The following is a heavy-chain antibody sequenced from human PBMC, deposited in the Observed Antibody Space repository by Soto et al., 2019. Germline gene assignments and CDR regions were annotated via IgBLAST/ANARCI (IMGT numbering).Heavy chain of an antibody. Sequence: PSETLSLQCTLSRDSMATRGHYYNWLHHVPGKGLEWIGYVYYSGATHYAPSLRARATISRDTSKNQFSLRLISVTAADTAFYYCARDKDLQPTVWGFWGQGIQVTVSS. D-gene: IGHD3-16*01. V-gene: IGHV4-31*03. CDR3: ARDKDLQPTVWGF. CDR1: RDSMATRGHY. J-gene: IGHJ4*02. CDR2: VYYSGAT.